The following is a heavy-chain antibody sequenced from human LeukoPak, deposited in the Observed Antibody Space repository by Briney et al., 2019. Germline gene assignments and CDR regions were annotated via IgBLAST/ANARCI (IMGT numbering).Heavy chain of an antibody. D-gene: IGHD2-21*02. CDR1: GFTFSSYA. CDR2: ISGSGGSL. CDR3: AKAMTDTPTWFDP. V-gene: IGHV3-23*01. Sequence: GGSLRLSCAASGFTFSSYAMSWVRQAPGKGLEWVSAISGSGGSLYYADSVKGRFTISRDNPKNTVYLQMNSLRGEDTAVYFCAKAMTDTPTWFDPWGQGTLVTVSS. J-gene: IGHJ5*02.